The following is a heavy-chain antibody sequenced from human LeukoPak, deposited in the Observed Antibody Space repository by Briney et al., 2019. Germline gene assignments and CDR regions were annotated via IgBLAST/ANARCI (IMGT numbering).Heavy chain of an antibody. Sequence: ASVKVSCKASGYIFTTYFMHWLRQAPGQGPEWMGIINPRGGSTDYAQKFQDRITMTSDTSASTVYMELKSLKSEDTAVYFCARVGATGATADNWGQGTLVTVSS. CDR1: GYIFTTYF. J-gene: IGHJ4*02. CDR2: INPRGGST. D-gene: IGHD2-21*02. CDR3: ARVGATGATADN. V-gene: IGHV1-46*01.